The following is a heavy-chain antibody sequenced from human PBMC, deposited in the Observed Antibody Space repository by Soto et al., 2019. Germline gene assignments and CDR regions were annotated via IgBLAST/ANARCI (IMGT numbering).Heavy chain of an antibody. D-gene: IGHD5-12*01. J-gene: IGHJ4*02. CDR3: ATDRCAEVLSRGDVGTISAFDY. V-gene: IGHV3-30*04. CDR2: ITYDGSNK. Sequence: GGSLRLSCAASGFTFSSYAMNWVRQAPGKGLEWVAVITYDGSNKYYADSEKGRFTISRDKSKNTLYLQMNSLRAEDTAVYDSATDRCAEVLSRGDVGTISAFDYWGQGTLVTVSS. CDR1: GFTFSSYA.